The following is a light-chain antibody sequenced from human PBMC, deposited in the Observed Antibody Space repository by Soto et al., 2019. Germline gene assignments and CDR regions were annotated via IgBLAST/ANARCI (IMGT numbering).Light chain of an antibody. Sequence: DIQMTQSPSSLSASVGDRVTITCRASQTISSHLNWYQQKPGIAPKLLIYSASSLQSGVPSRFSGSGSGTDFTLTISTLQPEDFATYYCQQDYSTPITFGQGTRLEIK. CDR1: QTISSH. CDR2: SAS. V-gene: IGKV1-39*01. CDR3: QQDYSTPIT. J-gene: IGKJ5*01.